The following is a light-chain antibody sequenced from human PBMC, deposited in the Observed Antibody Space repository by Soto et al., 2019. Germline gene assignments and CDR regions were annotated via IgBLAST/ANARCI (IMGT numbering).Light chain of an antibody. J-gene: IGKJ1*01. CDR1: QSVSSNY. V-gene: IGKV3-20*01. Sequence: DIVLTQSPGTLSLSPGERATLSCRSSQSVSSNYLAWYQQKPDQAPRLVIYDVSGRATGIPDGFSGSGSRNDFTLISSRQAPEAFAFYYCQQYSSSPTFGQGTKVEIK. CDR3: QQYSSSPT. CDR2: DVS.